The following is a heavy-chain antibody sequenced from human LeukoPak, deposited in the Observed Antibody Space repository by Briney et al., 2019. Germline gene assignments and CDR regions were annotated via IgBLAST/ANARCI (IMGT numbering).Heavy chain of an antibody. V-gene: IGHV3-30*03. J-gene: IGHJ6*03. CDR2: ISYDGDDE. CDR3: ARGPSSYFYMDV. CDR1: AFTFSSYG. Sequence: GGSLRLSCAASAFTFSSYGMHWVRQAPGKGLEWVALISYDGDDEYYADSVKGRFTISRDNSKDTLYLQMGSLRPEDTAVYYCARGPSSYFYMDVWGKGTTVTISS.